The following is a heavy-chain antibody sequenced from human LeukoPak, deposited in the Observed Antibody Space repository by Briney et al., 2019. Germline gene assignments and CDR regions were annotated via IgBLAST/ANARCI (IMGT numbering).Heavy chain of an antibody. D-gene: IGHD1-1*01. CDR1: GFTFTSNA. V-gene: IGHV3-23*01. J-gene: IGHJ4*02. CDR2: ISGTGSST. Sequence: GGPLRLSCAASGFTFTSNALTWVRQAPGKGLEWVSSISGTGSSTYHADSVKGRFTISRDNSKNTLYLQMNSLRAEDTALYYCAKIEDSTGTTDWGQGTLVTVSS. CDR3: AKIEDSTGTTD.